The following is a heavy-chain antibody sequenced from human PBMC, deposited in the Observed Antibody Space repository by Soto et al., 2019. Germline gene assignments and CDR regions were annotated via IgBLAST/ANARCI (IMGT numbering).Heavy chain of an antibody. D-gene: IGHD6-19*01. V-gene: IGHV1-69*01. CDR1: GGTFSSYA. CDR3: ARRYTPRYSSGWYPKYYFDY. Sequence: QVQLVQSGAEVKKPGSSVKVSCKASGGTFSSYAISWVRQAPGQGLEWMGGIIPIFGTANYAQKFQGRVTITADESTSTACMELSSLRSEDTAVYYCARRYTPRYSSGWYPKYYFDYWGQGTLVTVSS. CDR2: IIPIFGTA. J-gene: IGHJ4*02.